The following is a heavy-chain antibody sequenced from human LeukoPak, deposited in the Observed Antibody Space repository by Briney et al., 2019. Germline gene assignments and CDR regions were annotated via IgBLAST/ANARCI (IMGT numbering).Heavy chain of an antibody. D-gene: IGHD6-19*01. CDR3: ARDSGRFRLDY. V-gene: IGHV3-11*04. CDR2: IDSSGSSI. CDR1: GFTFSDYY. Sequence: GGSLRLSCAASGFTFSDYYMTWVRQAPGKGLEWLSYIDSSGSSIYYANSVKGRLTISRDNAQNSLYLQMNSLRVEDTAVYYCARDSGRFRLDYWGQGILVTVSS. J-gene: IGHJ4*02.